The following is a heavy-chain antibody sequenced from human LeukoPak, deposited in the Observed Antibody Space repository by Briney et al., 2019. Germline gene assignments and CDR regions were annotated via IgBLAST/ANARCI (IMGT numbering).Heavy chain of an antibody. CDR2: INPNSGGT. V-gene: IGHV1-2*02. CDR1: GYTFTGYY. D-gene: IGHD6-19*01. CDR3: ARGDPSSGDAFDI. Sequence: ASVKVSCKASGYTFTGYYMHWVRQAPGQGLEWLGWINPNSGGTNYAQKLQGRVTMTTDTSTSTAYMELRSLRSDDTAVYYCARGDPSSGDAFDIWGQGTMVTVSS. J-gene: IGHJ3*02.